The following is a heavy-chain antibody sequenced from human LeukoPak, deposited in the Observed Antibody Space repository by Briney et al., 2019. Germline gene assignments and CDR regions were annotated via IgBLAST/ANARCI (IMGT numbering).Heavy chain of an antibody. V-gene: IGHV1-8*02. CDR3: ARGRVFPGVAPRQVWFDP. J-gene: IGHJ5*02. CDR1: GYTFSSDD. CDR2: MNPKSGNT. Sequence: ASVKVSCKASGYTFSSDDINWVRQAPGQGLEWMGWMNPKSGNTGYAQKFLGRVTMTRNTSISTAYMELSRLRSVDTAVYYCARGRVFPGVAPRQVWFDPWGQGTPVTVSS. D-gene: IGHD3-10*01.